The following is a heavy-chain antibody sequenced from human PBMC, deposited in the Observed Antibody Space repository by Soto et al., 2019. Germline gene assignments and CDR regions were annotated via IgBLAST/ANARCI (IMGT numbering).Heavy chain of an antibody. V-gene: IGHV2-5*02. CDR2: IYWDDDK. CDR1: GFSLSTSGVG. CDR3: ARIIANRIAVAGREFDY. Sequence: SGPTLVNPTQTLTLTCTFSGFSLSTSGVGVGWIRQPRGKALEWLALIYWDDDKRYSPSLKSRLTITKDTSKNQVVLTMTNMDPVDTATYYCARIIANRIAVAGREFDYWGQGTLVTVSS. J-gene: IGHJ4*02. D-gene: IGHD6-19*01.